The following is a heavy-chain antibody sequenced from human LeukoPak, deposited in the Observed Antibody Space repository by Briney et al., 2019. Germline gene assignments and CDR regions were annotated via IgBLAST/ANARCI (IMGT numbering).Heavy chain of an antibody. V-gene: IGHV1-46*01. J-gene: IGHJ4*02. Sequence: GASVKVSCKASGYTFTSYYMHWVRQAPGQGLEWMGIINPSGGSTSYAQKFQGRVTMTRDMSTSTVYMELSSLRSEDTAVYYCARESGGLRQPEIYFDYWGQGTLVTVSS. D-gene: IGHD1-14*01. CDR1: GYTFTSYY. CDR3: ARESGGLRQPEIYFDY. CDR2: INPSGGST.